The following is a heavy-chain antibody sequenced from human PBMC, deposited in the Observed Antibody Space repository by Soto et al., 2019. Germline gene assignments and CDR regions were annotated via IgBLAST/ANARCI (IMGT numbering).Heavy chain of an antibody. J-gene: IGHJ2*01. V-gene: IGHV3-74*01. Sequence: EVQLVESGGGLVQPGGSLRVSCAASGFTLRSHRIHWVRQAPGKGLEWVSRIDTDGGGTSYADSVEGRFTFSTDNAKNSVCLHMDCWRDGDTAVYCCARVFFFWGR. CDR2: IDTDGGGT. CDR3: ARVFFF. D-gene: IGHD2-8*01. CDR1: GFTLRSHR.